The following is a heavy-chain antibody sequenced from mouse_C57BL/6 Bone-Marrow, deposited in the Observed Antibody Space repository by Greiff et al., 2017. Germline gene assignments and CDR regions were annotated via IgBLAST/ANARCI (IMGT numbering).Heavy chain of an antibody. V-gene: IGHV5-15*01. J-gene: IGHJ1*03. CDR2: ISNLAYSI. CDR3: ARQRTYFDV. Sequence: EVQLVESGGGLVQPGGSLKLSCAASGFTFSDYGMAWVRQAPRKGPEWVAFISNLAYSIYYADTVTGRFTISRENAKNTLYLEMSSLRSEDTAMYYCARQRTYFDVWGTGTTVTVSS. CDR1: GFTFSDYG.